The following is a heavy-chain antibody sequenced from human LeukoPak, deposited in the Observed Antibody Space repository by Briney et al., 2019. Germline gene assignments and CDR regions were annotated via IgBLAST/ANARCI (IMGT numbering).Heavy chain of an antibody. V-gene: IGHV3-64D*06. D-gene: IGHD4-17*01. CDR1: GFTFSSYA. Sequence: GGSLRLSCSASGFTFSSYAMHWVRQAPGKGLEYVSAISSNGGSTYYADSVKGRYTISRDNSKNTLYLQMSSLRAEDTAVYYCVKGGDYGDPFDPWGQGTLVTVSS. J-gene: IGHJ5*02. CDR2: ISSNGGST. CDR3: VKGGDYGDPFDP.